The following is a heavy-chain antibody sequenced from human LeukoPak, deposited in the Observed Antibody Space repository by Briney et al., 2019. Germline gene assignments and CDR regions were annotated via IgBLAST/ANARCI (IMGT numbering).Heavy chain of an antibody. Sequence: GGSLRLSCAASGFTFSSYAMSWVRQAPGKWLEWVSAISGSGGSTYYADSVKGRFTISRDNSKNTLYLQMNSLRAEDTAVYYCAKERNGILNGYSYYWGQGTLVTVSS. V-gene: IGHV3-23*01. CDR3: AKERNGILNGYSYY. D-gene: IGHD3-9*01. J-gene: IGHJ4*02. CDR2: ISGSGGST. CDR1: GFTFSSYA.